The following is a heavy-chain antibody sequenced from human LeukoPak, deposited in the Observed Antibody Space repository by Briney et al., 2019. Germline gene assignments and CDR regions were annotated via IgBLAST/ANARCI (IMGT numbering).Heavy chain of an antibody. CDR3: AKDGGSYSWAAFDY. V-gene: IGHV3-30*18. Sequence: GGSLRLSCAASGFTFSSYGMHWVRQAPGKGLEWVAVISYGGSDKYYADSVKGRFTISRDNSKNTLYLQVNSLRPEDTAIYYCAKDGGSYSWAAFDYWGQGTLVTVSS. J-gene: IGHJ4*02. CDR2: ISYGGSDK. CDR1: GFTFSSYG. D-gene: IGHD1-26*01.